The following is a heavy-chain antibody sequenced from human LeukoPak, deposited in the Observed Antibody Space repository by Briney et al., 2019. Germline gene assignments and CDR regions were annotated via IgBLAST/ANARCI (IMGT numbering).Heavy chain of an antibody. CDR2: IYYSGST. D-gene: IGHD3-22*01. J-gene: IGHJ3*02. CDR1: GGSISSYY. Sequence: SETLSLTCTVSGGSISSYYWSWIRQPPGKGLEWIGYIYYSGSTNYNPSLKSRVTISVDTSKNQFSLKLSSVTAADTAVYYCARDYYYYDSSGYSYAFDIWGQGTMVTVSS. V-gene: IGHV4-59*01. CDR3: ARDYYYYDSSGYSYAFDI.